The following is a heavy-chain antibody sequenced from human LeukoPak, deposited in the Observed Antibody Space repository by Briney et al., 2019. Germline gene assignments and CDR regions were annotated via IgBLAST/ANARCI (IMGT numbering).Heavy chain of an antibody. Sequence: PSETLSLTCTVSGGSISSYWSWIRQSPGKGLEWIGNIYFTGTTNYNPSLKSRLTISIDTSRNQFSMKLSSATAADTAIHYCVNGGSYLTKWGQGTLVTVSS. CDR3: VNGGSYLTK. V-gene: IGHV4-59*01. CDR1: GGSISSY. J-gene: IGHJ4*02. D-gene: IGHD3-10*01. CDR2: IYFTGTT.